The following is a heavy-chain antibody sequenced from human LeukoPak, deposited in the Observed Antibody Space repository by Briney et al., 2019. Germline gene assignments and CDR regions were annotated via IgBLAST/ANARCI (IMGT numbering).Heavy chain of an antibody. D-gene: IGHD6-13*01. CDR3: ARDFCGSRTSFNSNSSMYV. CDR2: ISSSSSTI. Sequence: GGSLRLSCAASGFTFSSYSMNWVRQAPGKGLEWVSYISSSSSTIYYADSVKGRFTISRDNAKNSLYLQMNSLRAEDTAVYYCARDFCGSRTSFNSNSSMYVCGKGTTLTVSS. V-gene: IGHV3-48*04. CDR1: GFTFSSYS. J-gene: IGHJ6*03.